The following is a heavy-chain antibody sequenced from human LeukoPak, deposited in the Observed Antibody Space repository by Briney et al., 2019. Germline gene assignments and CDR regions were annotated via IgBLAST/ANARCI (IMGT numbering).Heavy chain of an antibody. Sequence: GGSLRLSCAASGFTFSSYSMNWVRQAPGKGLEWVSFISSSSNYIYYADSVKGRFIISRDNAKNSLYLQMNSLRAEDTAVYSCARDQYEGICPDCWGQGTLVTVSS. D-gene: IGHD2/OR15-2a*01. V-gene: IGHV3-21*01. CDR2: ISSSSNYI. J-gene: IGHJ4*02. CDR1: GFTFSSYS. CDR3: ARDQYEGICPDC.